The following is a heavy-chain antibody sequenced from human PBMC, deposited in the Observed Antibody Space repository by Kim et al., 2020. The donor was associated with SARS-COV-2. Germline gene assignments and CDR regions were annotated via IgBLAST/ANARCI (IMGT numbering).Heavy chain of an antibody. J-gene: IGHJ4*02. V-gene: IGHV3-66*01. CDR2: SGGST. D-gene: IGHD3-10*01. CDR3: ARDPYYP. Sequence: SGGSTYYADSVKGRFTISRDNSKNTLYLQMNSLRAEDTAVYYCARDPYYPWGQGTLVTVSS.